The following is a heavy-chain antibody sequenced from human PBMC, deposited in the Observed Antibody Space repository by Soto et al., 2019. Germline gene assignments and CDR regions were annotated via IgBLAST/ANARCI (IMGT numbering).Heavy chain of an antibody. J-gene: IGHJ2*01. Sequence: QVQLQESGPGLVKPSQTLSLICTVSGGSISSGDHYWGWTRQSPGEGLEWLGHIYYSGRSYYNSSLKSRLTISLDTSKNQLSLRLSSVTAADTAVYYCGRLLPSPEVWYFDLWGRGTLVTVSS. CDR2: IYYSGRS. D-gene: IGHD3-3*01. V-gene: IGHV4-30-4*08. CDR1: GGSISSGDHY. CDR3: GRLLPSPEVWYFDL.